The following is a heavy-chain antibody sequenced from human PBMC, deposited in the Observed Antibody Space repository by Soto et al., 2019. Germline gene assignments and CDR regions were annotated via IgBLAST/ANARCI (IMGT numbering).Heavy chain of an antibody. D-gene: IGHD1-26*01. CDR1: GGTFSSYA. Sequence: VASVKVSCKASGGTFSSYAISWVRQAPGQGLEWMGGIIPIFGTANYAQKFQGRVAITADESTSTAYMELSSLRSEDTAVYYCAREDSAASGLYYFDYWGQGTLVTVSS. J-gene: IGHJ4*02. V-gene: IGHV1-69*13. CDR2: IIPIFGTA. CDR3: AREDSAASGLYYFDY.